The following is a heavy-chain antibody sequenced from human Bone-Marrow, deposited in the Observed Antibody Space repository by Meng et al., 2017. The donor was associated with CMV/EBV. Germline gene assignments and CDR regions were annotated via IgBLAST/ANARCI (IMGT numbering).Heavy chain of an antibody. J-gene: IGHJ6*02. D-gene: IGHD3-3*01. CDR1: GDSISRYY. V-gene: IGHV4-59*01. CDR2: IYYSGST. CDR3: ARDRSSYYDFWSGSWGLYYGMDV. Sequence: SETLSLTCTVSGDSISRYYWSWIRQPPGKGLEWIGYIYYSGSTNLNPSLKSRVTISVDTSKNQFSLKLSSVTAADTAVYYCARDRSSYYDFWSGSWGLYYGMDVWGQGTTVTVSS.